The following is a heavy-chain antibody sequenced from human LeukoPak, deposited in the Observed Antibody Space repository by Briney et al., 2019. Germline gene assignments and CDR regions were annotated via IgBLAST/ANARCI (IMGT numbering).Heavy chain of an antibody. V-gene: IGHV3-7*01. Sequence: PGGSLRLSCAASGFTFSSCWMSWVRQAPGKGLEWVANIKQDGSEKYYVDSVKGRFTISRDNAKNSLYLQMNSLRAEDTAVYYCARGRYGQTPNWGQGTLVTVSS. CDR1: GFTFSSCW. CDR2: IKQDGSEK. CDR3: ARGRYGQTPN. D-gene: IGHD4-17*01. J-gene: IGHJ4*02.